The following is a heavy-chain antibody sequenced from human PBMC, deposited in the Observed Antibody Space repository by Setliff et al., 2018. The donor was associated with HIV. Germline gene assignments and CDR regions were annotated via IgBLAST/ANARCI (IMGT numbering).Heavy chain of an antibody. CDR2: IDWDDDK. Sequence: ESGPTLVNPTQTFTLTCTFSGFSLTTSGIRVTWIRQPPGKALEWLGRIDWDDDKFYSTSLKTRLTISKDTSKNQVVLTMTNVDPLDAATYYCARDLQSLRGGMDVWGQGTTVTVSS. CDR3: ARDLQSLRGGMDV. V-gene: IGHV2-70*04. D-gene: IGHD4-4*01. J-gene: IGHJ6*02. CDR1: GFSLTTSGIR.